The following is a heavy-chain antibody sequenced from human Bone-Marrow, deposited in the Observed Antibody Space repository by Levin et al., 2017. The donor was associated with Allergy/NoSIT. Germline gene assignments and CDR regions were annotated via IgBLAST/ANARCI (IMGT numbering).Heavy chain of an antibody. V-gene: IGHV3-7*03. CDR2: IKQDGSEK. CDR1: GFTFSSYW. J-gene: IGHJ6*03. CDR3: ARPGETTHYYYYYMDV. D-gene: IGHD1-26*01. Sequence: GESLKISCAASGFTFSSYWMSWVRQAPGKGLEWVANIKQDGSEKYYVDSVKGRFTISRDNAKNSLYLQMNSLRAEDTAVYYCARPGETTHYYYYYMDVWGKGTTVTVSS.